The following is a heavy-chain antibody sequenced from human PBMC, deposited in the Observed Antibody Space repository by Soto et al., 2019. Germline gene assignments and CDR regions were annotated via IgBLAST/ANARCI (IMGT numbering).Heavy chain of an antibody. J-gene: IGHJ4*02. CDR1: GFTFSSYS. CDR2: ISYDGSNK. V-gene: IGHV3-30*18. CDR3: AKDGPIAMSDY. D-gene: IGHD2-21*01. Sequence: QVQLLESGGGVVQPGRSLRLSCAASGFTFSSYSMHWVRQAPGKGLEWVALISYDGSNKYHADSVKGRFSISRDNSKNTLYLQMNSLRGEDTAVYYCAKDGPIAMSDYWGQGTLVTVSS.